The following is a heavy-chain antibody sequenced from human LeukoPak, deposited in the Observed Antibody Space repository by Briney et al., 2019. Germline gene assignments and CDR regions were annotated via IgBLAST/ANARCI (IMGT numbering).Heavy chain of an antibody. Sequence: SQTLSLTCTVSGGSISSGGYYWSWIRQHPGKGLEWIGYIYYSGSTNYNPSLKSRVTISVDTSKNQFSLKLSSVTAADTAVYYCARHYYDSSGYDGFDIWGQGTMVTVSS. CDR3: ARHYYDSSGYDGFDI. J-gene: IGHJ3*02. CDR1: GGSISSGGYY. D-gene: IGHD3-22*01. CDR2: IYYSGST. V-gene: IGHV4-31*03.